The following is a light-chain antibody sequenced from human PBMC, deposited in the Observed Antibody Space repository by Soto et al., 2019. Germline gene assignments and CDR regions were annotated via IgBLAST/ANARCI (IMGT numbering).Light chain of an antibody. V-gene: IGKV1-5*01. CDR1: QSISSW. CDR2: DAS. Sequence: DIQMTQSPSTLSASVGDRVTITCRASQSISSWLAWYQQKPGKAPKLLIYDASSLESEVPSRISGSGSGTEFTLTISLLQPDDFATYYSQQYNSYSTFGQGTKVEIK. CDR3: QQYNSYST. J-gene: IGKJ1*01.